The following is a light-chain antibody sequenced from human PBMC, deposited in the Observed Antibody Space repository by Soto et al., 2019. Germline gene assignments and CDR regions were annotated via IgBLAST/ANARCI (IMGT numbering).Light chain of an antibody. J-gene: IGKJ1*01. CDR1: QSVSSSY. CDR3: QQYGSSAWT. V-gene: IGKV3-20*01. Sequence: EIVLTQSPGTLSLSPGERATLSCRASQSVSSSYLAWYQQKPGQAPRLLIYGASSRATGIPDRFSGSGSGTDFTLTISRLEPEDFAVYSCQQYGSSAWTFVQGTKVEIK. CDR2: GAS.